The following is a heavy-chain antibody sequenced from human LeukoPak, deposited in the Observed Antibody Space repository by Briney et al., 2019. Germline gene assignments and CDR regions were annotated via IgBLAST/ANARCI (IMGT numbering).Heavy chain of an antibody. V-gene: IGHV3-53*01. Sequence: YRDGTTYYADSAKGRFSISRDISKNTLYLQMNSLRAEDTAVYYCAKERAFWGQGTLVTVSS. J-gene: IGHJ4*02. CDR2: YRDGTT. D-gene: IGHD3-3*02. CDR3: AKERAF.